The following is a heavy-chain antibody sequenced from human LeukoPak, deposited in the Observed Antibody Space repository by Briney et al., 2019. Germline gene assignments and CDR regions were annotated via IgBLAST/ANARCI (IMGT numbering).Heavy chain of an antibody. V-gene: IGHV3-30*18. CDR2: ISYDGSNK. D-gene: IGHD2-21*02. Sequence: GGSLRLSCAASGFTFSSYGMHWVRQAPGKGLEWVAVISYDGSNKYYADSVKGRFTISRDNSKNTLYLQMNSLRAEDTAVYYCAKDLNKYCGGDCYPNDAFDIWGQGTMVTVSS. CDR3: AKDLNKYCGGDCYPNDAFDI. CDR1: GFTFSSYG. J-gene: IGHJ3*02.